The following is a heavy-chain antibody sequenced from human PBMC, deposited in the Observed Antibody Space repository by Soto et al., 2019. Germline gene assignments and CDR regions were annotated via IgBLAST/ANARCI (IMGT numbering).Heavy chain of an antibody. J-gene: IGHJ1*01. CDR3: ATSDYGGNGYFQH. Sequence: QVQLVESGGGVVQPGRSLRLSCAASGFTFSSNGMHWVRQAPGKGLEWVAVISYDGNNKYYGDSVKGRFTISRDNSKNTLYMQMNSLRAEDTAVYYCATSDYGGNGYFQHWGQGTLVTVSS. V-gene: IGHV3-30*03. CDR1: GFTFSSNG. CDR2: ISYDGNNK. D-gene: IGHD4-17*01.